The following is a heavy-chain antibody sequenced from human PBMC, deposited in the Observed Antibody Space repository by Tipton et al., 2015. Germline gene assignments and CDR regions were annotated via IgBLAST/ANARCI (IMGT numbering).Heavy chain of an antibody. D-gene: IGHD5-24*01. CDR3: ARDLEHGMDV. Sequence: TLSLTCSVSGGSIDSYYWSWIRQPPGMRLEWIGYIDFRGSTEYNPSLKSRVSISVDTSKNQFSLTLNSVTAADTAVYYCARDLEHGMDVWGQGTTVTVSS. J-gene: IGHJ6*02. CDR2: IDFRGST. CDR1: GGSIDSYY. V-gene: IGHV4-59*01.